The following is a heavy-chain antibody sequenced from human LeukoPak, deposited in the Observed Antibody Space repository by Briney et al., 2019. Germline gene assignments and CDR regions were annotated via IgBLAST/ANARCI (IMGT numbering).Heavy chain of an antibody. CDR1: GDSISRNGYY. Sequence: PSETLSLTCTVSGDSISRNGYYWGWIRQPPGKGLEWLGSIHYSGSTQDNPSLKSRVTISIDTSKNQFSLKLSSVTAADTAVYYCARYESGSMYDYWGQGTLVTASS. D-gene: IGHD3-10*01. V-gene: IGHV4-39*07. J-gene: IGHJ4*02. CDR2: IHYSGST. CDR3: ARYESGSMYDY.